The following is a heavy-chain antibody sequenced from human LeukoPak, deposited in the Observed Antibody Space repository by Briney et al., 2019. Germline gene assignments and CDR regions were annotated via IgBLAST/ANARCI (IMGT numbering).Heavy chain of an antibody. Sequence: SETLSLTCAVYGGSFSGYYWSWIRQPPGKGLEWIGEINHSGSTNYSPSLKSRVTISVDTSKNQFSLRLSSVTAADTAVYYCARETRLHSGSYSNDAFDIWGQGTMVTVSS. CDR2: INHSGST. CDR3: ARETRLHSGSYSNDAFDI. J-gene: IGHJ3*02. V-gene: IGHV4-34*01. D-gene: IGHD1-26*01. CDR1: GGSFSGYY.